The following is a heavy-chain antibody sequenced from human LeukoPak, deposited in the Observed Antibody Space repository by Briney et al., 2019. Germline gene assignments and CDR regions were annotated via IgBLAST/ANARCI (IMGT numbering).Heavy chain of an antibody. J-gene: IGHJ6*03. Sequence: SVKVSCKASGGTFSSYTISWGRQAPGQGLEWMRRIIPILGIANYAQKFQGRVTITADKSTSTPYMELSSLRSEDTAVYYCARGGYYDFWSGYYTPYYYYYMDVWGKGTTVTVSS. CDR3: ARGGYYDFWSGYYTPYYYYYMDV. CDR1: GGTFSSYT. CDR2: IIPILGIA. V-gene: IGHV1-69*02. D-gene: IGHD3-3*01.